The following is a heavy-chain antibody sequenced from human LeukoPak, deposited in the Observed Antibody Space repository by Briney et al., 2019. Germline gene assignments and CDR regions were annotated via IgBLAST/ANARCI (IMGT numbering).Heavy chain of an antibody. CDR3: ARDLALFTIFGVVIDY. J-gene: IGHJ4*02. Sequence: PGGSLRLSCVASGFNFSDYYMNWIRQSPGKGLEWISYMSSRSGIIYYADSVKGRFTISRDNAKNSLYLQMNSLRAEDTAVYYCARDLALFTIFGVVIDYWGQGTLVTVSS. CDR1: GFNFSDYY. V-gene: IGHV3-11*04. CDR2: MSSRSGII. D-gene: IGHD3-3*01.